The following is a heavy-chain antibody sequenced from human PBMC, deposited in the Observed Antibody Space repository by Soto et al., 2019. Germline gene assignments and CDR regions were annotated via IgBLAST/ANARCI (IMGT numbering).Heavy chain of an antibody. J-gene: IGHJ4*02. D-gene: IGHD1-26*01. V-gene: IGHV3-23*01. Sequence: EVQLLESGGGLVQPGGSLRLSCAASGFTFSSYAMRWVRQAPGKGLEWVSAISGSGGSTYYADSVKGRFTISRDNSKNTVYLQMNSRRGEETAVYYCARRGSGSDYDYWGQGTLVTVSS. CDR1: GFTFSSYA. CDR2: ISGSGGST. CDR3: ARRGSGSDYDY.